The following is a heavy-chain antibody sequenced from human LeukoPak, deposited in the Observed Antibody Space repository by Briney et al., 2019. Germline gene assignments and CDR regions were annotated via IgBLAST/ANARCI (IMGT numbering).Heavy chain of an antibody. Sequence: GGTLRLSCAASGFTFSSYGMSWVRQAPGKGLEWVSAISGSGGSTYYADSVKGRFTISRDNAKNSLYLQMNSLRAEDAAVYYCAELGITMIGGVWGKGTTVTISS. CDR1: GFTFSSYG. V-gene: IGHV3-23*01. D-gene: IGHD3-10*02. J-gene: IGHJ6*04. CDR3: AELGITMIGGV. CDR2: ISGSGGST.